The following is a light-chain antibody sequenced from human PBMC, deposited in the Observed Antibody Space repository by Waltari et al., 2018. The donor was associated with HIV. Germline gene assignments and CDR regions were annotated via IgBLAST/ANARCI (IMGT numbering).Light chain of an antibody. Sequence: QSVLTQPASESGASAYSVTISRSATPRPSGDHTHISWYQQHPGKAPKLLIYDCSHLPSGISRRFSRSRSATPASLTISGLQAGDEADYYCSSYARNSPWLFGGGTKLSVL. CDR1: PRPSGDHTH. CDR3: SSYARNSPWL. V-gene: IGLV2-14*03. CDR2: DCS. J-gene: IGLJ3*02.